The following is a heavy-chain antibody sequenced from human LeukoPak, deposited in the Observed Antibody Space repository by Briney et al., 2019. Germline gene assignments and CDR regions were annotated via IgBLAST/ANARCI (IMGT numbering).Heavy chain of an antibody. V-gene: IGHV4-59*08. CDR1: GGSITAYV. CDR2: IYDSQIS. CDR3: ARHSLVFYGSGSYFLNSMDV. D-gene: IGHD3-10*01. Sequence: SETLSLTCTVSGGSITAYVWSWIWQPPGKGLEWIGNIYDSQISSYNPSLKSRVTISLDTSQNQLSLDLSSVTAADTAVYYCARHSLVFYGSGSYFLNSMDVWGQGTTVTVSS. J-gene: IGHJ6*02.